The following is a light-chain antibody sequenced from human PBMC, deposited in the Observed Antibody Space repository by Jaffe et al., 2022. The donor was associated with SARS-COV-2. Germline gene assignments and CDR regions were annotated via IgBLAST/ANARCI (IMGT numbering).Light chain of an antibody. Sequence: EIVLTQSPGTLSLSPGERATLSCRASQSVSSSYLAWYQQKPGQAPRLLIYGASNRATGIPDRFSGSGSGTDFTLTISRLEPEDFAVYYCQQYGTSPVTFGPGTKVHIK. CDR1: QSVSSSY. CDR3: QQYGTSPVT. V-gene: IGKV3-20*01. CDR2: GAS. J-gene: IGKJ3*01.